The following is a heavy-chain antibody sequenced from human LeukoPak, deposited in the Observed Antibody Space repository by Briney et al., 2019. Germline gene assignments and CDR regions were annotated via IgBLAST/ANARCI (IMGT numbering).Heavy chain of an antibody. D-gene: IGHD2-21*01. CDR2: ISSSSSTI. CDR1: GFTFSSYS. Sequence: GGSLRLSCAASGFTFSSYSMNWVRQAPGKGLEWVSYISSSSSTIYYADSVKGRFTISRDNAKNSLYLQMNSLRAEDTAVYYCARDPRYSGYYYYYYMDVWGKGTTVTVSS. V-gene: IGHV3-48*01. J-gene: IGHJ6*03. CDR3: ARDPRYSGYYYYYYMDV.